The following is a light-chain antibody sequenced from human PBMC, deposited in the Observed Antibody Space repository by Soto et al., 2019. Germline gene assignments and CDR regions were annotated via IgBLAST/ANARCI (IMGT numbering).Light chain of an antibody. CDR2: AAS. V-gene: IGKV1-27*01. CDR3: QKYKRAKRT. CDR1: QGISNY. J-gene: IGKJ1*01. Sequence: DIQMTQSPSSLSASVGDRVTITCRASQGISNYLAWYQQKPRKVPKLLIYAASTLQSGVPSRFSGSGSGTDFTLTISSLQPEDVATYYCQKYKRAKRTLGQGTKVVIK.